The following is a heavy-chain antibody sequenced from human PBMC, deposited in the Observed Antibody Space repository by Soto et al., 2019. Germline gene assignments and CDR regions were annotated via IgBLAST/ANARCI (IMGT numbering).Heavy chain of an antibody. CDR3: ARHTWGIAVAPTTFDY. D-gene: IGHD6-19*01. J-gene: IGHJ4*02. V-gene: IGHV4-59*08. CDR2: IYYSGST. Sequence: SETLSLTCTVSGGSISSYYWSWIRQPPGKGLEWIGYIYYSGSTNYNPSLKGRVTISVDTSKNQFSLKLSSVTAADTAVYYCARHTWGIAVAPTTFDYWGQGTLVTVSS. CDR1: GGSISSYY.